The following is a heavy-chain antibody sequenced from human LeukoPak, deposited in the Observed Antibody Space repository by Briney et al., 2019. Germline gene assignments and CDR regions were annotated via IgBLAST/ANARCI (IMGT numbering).Heavy chain of an antibody. CDR3: AREAAIVVVVAASY. D-gene: IGHD2-15*01. Sequence: ASVKVSCKASGYTFTSYAMHWVRQAPGQGLEWMGWINAGNGNTKYSQKFQGRVTITRDTSASTAYMELSSLRSEDTAVYYCAREAAIVVVVAASYWGQGTLVTVSS. CDR2: INAGNGNT. CDR1: GYTFTSYA. V-gene: IGHV1-3*01. J-gene: IGHJ4*02.